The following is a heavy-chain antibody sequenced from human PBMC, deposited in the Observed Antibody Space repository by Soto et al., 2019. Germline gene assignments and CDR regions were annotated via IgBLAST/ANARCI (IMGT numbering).Heavy chain of an antibody. CDR2: ISAYNGNT. D-gene: IGHD3-22*01. Sequence: ASVKVSCKASGYTFTNYGISWVRQAPGQGLEWMGWISAYNGNTNYAQKLQGRVTMTTDTSTSTAYMELRSLRSDDTAVYYCAREKSYYDSSGSDAFDIWGQGTMVT. CDR1: GYTFTNYG. J-gene: IGHJ3*02. CDR3: AREKSYYDSSGSDAFDI. V-gene: IGHV1-18*01.